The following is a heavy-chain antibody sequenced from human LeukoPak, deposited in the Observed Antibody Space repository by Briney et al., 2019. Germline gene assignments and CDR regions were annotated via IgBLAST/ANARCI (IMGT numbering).Heavy chain of an antibody. CDR3: TYILTGYDY. D-gene: IGHD3-9*01. CDR2: IRSKAYGGTT. J-gene: IGHJ4*02. CDR1: GFTFGDYA. Sequence: PGRSLRLSCTASGFTFGDYAMSWVRQAPGKGLEWVGFIRSKAYGGTTEYAASVKGRFTISRDDSKSIAYLQMNSLKTEDTAVNYCTYILTGYDYWGKGTLVTVS. V-gene: IGHV3-49*04.